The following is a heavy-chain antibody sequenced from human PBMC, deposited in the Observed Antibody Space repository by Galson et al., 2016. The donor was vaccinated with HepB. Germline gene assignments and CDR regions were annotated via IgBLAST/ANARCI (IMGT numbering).Heavy chain of an antibody. V-gene: IGHV3-11*01. D-gene: IGHD3-3*01. CDR3: ARVIFYYYGMDV. J-gene: IGHJ6*02. CDR1: GFTFSDYY. Sequence: SLRLSCAASGFTFSDYYMSWIRQAPGKGLEWVSYISSGGSSIYYADSVKGRFTISRDNAKNSLYLQMSSLRAEDTAVYYCARVIFYYYGMDVWGQGTTATVSS. CDR2: ISSGGSSI.